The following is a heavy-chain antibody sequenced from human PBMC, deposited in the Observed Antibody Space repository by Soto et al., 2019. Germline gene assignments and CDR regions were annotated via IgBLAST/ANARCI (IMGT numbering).Heavy chain of an antibody. CDR3: ARERQQLVLYDPGEVYYYYGMDV. CDR2: INPSGGST. Sequence: ASVKVSCKASGYTFTSYYMHCVRQAPGQGLEWMGIINPSGGSTSYAQKFQGRVTMTRDTSTSTVYMELSSLRSEDTAVYYCARERQQLVLYDPGEVYYYYGMDVWGQGTTVTVSS. V-gene: IGHV1-46*01. D-gene: IGHD6-13*01. J-gene: IGHJ6*02. CDR1: GYTFTSYY.